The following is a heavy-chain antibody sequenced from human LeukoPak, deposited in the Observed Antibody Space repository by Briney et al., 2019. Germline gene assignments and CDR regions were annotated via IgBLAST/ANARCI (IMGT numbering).Heavy chain of an antibody. J-gene: IGHJ4*02. Sequence: SETLSLTCLVSGEPISSYYWSWIRQAPGRGPEYIGNVYYNGKTNYNPSLKSRVAISVDASKHQFSLKVDSVTTADTAVYYCATGDYDFWSGNWRFDTWGQGTLVTVSS. CDR3: ATGDYDFWSGNWRFDT. CDR2: VYYNGKT. V-gene: IGHV4-59*01. D-gene: IGHD3-3*01. CDR1: GEPISSYY.